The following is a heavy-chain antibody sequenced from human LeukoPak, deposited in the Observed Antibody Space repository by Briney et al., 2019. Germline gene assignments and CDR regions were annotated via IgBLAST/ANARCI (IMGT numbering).Heavy chain of an antibody. Sequence: GGSLRLSCAGSGFTFSGYWMSWVRQAPGKGLEWVANMKQEGSEKYYVDAVKGRFTISRDNAKNSLYLQMNSLRVEDTGIYYCARDLVVVGVAAYFDNWVQGTMATVSS. CDR1: GFTFSGYW. J-gene: IGHJ4*02. V-gene: IGHV3-7*04. CDR2: MKQEGSEK. CDR3: ARDLVVVGVAAYFDN. D-gene: IGHD2-2*01.